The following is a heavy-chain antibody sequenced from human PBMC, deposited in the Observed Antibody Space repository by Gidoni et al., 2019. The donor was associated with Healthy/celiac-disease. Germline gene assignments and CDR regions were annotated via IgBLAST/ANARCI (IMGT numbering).Heavy chain of an antibody. CDR3: VKGSSLGGGFLEWFQGVDY. Sequence: EVQLVESGGGLVQPGGSLRLSWSASGSPFSTYAMPWVRQDPGKGLEYVSAISSNGGSTYYADSVKGRFTISRDNSKNTLYLQMSSLRAEDTAVYYCVKGSSLGGGFLEWFQGVDYWGQGTLVTVSS. CDR2: ISSNGGST. D-gene: IGHD3-3*01. V-gene: IGHV3-64D*06. J-gene: IGHJ4*02. CDR1: GSPFSTYA.